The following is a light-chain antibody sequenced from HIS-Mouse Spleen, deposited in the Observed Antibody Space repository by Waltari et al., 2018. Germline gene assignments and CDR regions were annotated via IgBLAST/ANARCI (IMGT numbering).Light chain of an antibody. CDR2: AAS. J-gene: IGKJ1*01. V-gene: IGKV1-9*01. CDR3: QQLNSYPPT. CDR1: QGISSY. Sequence: QLTQSPSFLSASVGDRVTITCRASQGISSYLALYQQKPGKAPKLLIYAASTLQSGVPSRFSGSGSGTEFTLTISSLQPEDFATYYCQQLNSYPPTFGQGTKVEIK.